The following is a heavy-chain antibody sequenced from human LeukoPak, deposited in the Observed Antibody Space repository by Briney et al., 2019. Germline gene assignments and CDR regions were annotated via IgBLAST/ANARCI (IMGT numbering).Heavy chain of an antibody. D-gene: IGHD2-15*01. J-gene: IGHJ1*01. V-gene: IGHV3-23*01. CDR1: GFTFTSYV. Sequence: GGSLRLSCAASGFTFTSYVMIWVRQAPGKGLEWVSTISSGGDSTYYADSVKGRFTISRDNAKNTLYLQMNGLRAEDTAVYYCARPTAATSLSASFQQWGQGTLVTVSS. CDR2: ISSGGDST. CDR3: ARPTAATSLSASFQQ.